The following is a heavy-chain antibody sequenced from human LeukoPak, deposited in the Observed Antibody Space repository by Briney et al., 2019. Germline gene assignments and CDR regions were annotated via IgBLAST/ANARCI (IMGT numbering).Heavy chain of an antibody. J-gene: IGHJ3*02. CDR3: ARDLGGYGMIHDAIDI. V-gene: IGHV3-7*01. CDR2: IKQDGSEK. Sequence: PGGSLRLSCAASGFTFSSYWMSWVRQAPGKGLEWVANIKQDGSEKYYVDSVKGRFTISRDQAKNTLYLQMNSLRAEDTAVYFCARDLGGYGMIHDAIDIWGQGTMVTVSS. D-gene: IGHD5-12*01. CDR1: GFTFSSYW.